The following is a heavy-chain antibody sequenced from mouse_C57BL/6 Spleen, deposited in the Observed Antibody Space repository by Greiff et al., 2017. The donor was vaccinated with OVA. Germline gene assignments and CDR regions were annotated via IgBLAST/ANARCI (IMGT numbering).Heavy chain of an antibody. CDR2: IYPGDGDT. CDR3: AREGVTTVVVDY. Sequence: VQLQQSGAELVKPGASVKISCKASGYAFSSYWMNWVKQRPGKGLEWIGQIYPGDGDTNYNGKFKGKATLTADKSSSTAYMQLSSLTSEDSAVYFCAREGVTTVVVDYWGQGTTLTVSS. D-gene: IGHD1-1*01. V-gene: IGHV1-80*01. CDR1: GYAFSSYW. J-gene: IGHJ2*01.